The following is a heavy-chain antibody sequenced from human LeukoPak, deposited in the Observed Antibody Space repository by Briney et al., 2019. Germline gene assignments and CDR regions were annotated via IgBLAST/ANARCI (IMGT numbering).Heavy chain of an antibody. CDR2: IYHSGST. CDR3: ARLEGAALFDY. Sequence: SETLSLTCTVSGGSISSYYWSWIRQPPGKGLEWIGYIYHSGSTYYNPSLKSRVTISVDRSKNQFSLKLSSVTAADTAVYYCARLEGAALFDYWGQGTLVTVSS. CDR1: GGSISSYY. J-gene: IGHJ4*02. D-gene: IGHD1-26*01. V-gene: IGHV4-59*12.